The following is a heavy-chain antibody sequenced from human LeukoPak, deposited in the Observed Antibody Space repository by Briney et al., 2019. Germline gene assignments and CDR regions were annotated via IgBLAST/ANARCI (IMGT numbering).Heavy chain of an antibody. J-gene: IGHJ4*02. Sequence: SQTLSLTCTVSGGSISRGGDYWSWIRQHPGKGLDWIGYVYDSGSTYYNPSLKSRVTISADTSKNQFSLKLSSVTAADTAVFYCARVPIIRGVIEDWGQGTLVSVSS. D-gene: IGHD3-10*01. CDR3: ARVPIIRGVIED. V-gene: IGHV4-31*03. CDR2: VYDSGST. CDR1: GGSISRGGDY.